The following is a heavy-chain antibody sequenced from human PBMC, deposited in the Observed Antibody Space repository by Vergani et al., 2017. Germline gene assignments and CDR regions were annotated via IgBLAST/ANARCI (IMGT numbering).Heavy chain of an antibody. Sequence: EVQLVESGGGLVQPGGSLRLSCAASGFTFSSYAMSWVRQAPGKGLEWVSAISGSGGSTYYADSVKGRFTISRDNSKNTLYLQMNSLRAEDTAVYYCAKGDYGDPGFSYYYGMDVWGQGTTVTVSS. CDR2: ISGSGGST. V-gene: IGHV3-23*04. D-gene: IGHD4-17*01. CDR1: GFTFSSYA. J-gene: IGHJ6*02. CDR3: AKGDYGDPGFSYYYGMDV.